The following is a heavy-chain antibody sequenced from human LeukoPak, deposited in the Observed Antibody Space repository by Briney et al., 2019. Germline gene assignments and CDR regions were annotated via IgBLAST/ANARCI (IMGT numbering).Heavy chain of an antibody. CDR1: GFTFSDYA. Sequence: GSLRLSCAASGFTFSDYAMSWVRQAPGKGLKWVSAISGSGGSTYYADAVRGRFTISRDDSKNTLYLQMNSLRAEDTAVYYCVKDRGRVWVQVANWGQGTLVTVSS. V-gene: IGHV3-23*01. D-gene: IGHD2-15*01. CDR2: ISGSGGST. CDR3: VKDRGRVWVQVAN. J-gene: IGHJ4*02.